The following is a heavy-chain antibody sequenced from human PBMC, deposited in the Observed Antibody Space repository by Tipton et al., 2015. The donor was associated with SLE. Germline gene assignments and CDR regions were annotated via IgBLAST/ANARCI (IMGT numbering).Heavy chain of an antibody. Sequence: TLSLTCAVSGGSFSGYYWSWIRQPPGKGLEWIGEINHSGSTNYNPSLKSRVTISVDTSKIQFSLKLSSVTAADTAVYYCARGRLLEWLSTYYYYYGMDVWGHGTTVTVSS. CDR3: ARGRLLEWLSTYYYYYGMDV. CDR1: GGSFSGYY. D-gene: IGHD3-3*01. J-gene: IGHJ6*02. CDR2: INHSGST. V-gene: IGHV4-34*01.